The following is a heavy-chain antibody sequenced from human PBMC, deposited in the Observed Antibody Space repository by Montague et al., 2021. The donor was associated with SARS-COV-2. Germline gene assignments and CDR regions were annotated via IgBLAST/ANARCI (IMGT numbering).Heavy chain of an antibody. CDR2: MHFTGKT. Sequence: SETLSLTCSVSGDSITNHYWSWIRQPAGKGLEWIGRMHFTGKTNFSPFFSSRLTMSANTSKNQFSLKLTSVTAADTAIYFCARDRFDFGAGRQGTIDFWGQGTLVTVSS. CDR1: GDSITNHY. J-gene: IGHJ4*02. D-gene: IGHD3-10*01. CDR3: ARDRFDFGAGRQGTIDF. V-gene: IGHV4-4*07.